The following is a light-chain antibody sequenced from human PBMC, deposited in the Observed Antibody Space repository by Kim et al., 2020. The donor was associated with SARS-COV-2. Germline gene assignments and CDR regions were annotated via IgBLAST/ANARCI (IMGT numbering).Light chain of an antibody. CDR3: QHYNDLPWA. V-gene: IGKV1-33*01. J-gene: IGKJ1*01. CDR1: RDIKNH. CDR2: GAS. Sequence: DIQMTQSPSSLSASVGDRVTITCRASRDIKNHVNWYQQKPGKAPTLLIYGASNLETGVPSRFSGGGAGTDFIFTISSLQPEDIATYYCQHYNDLPWAFGQGTKVDIK.